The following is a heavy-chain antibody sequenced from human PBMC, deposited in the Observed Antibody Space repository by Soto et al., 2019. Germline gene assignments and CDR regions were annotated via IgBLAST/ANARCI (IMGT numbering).Heavy chain of an antibody. Sequence: QITLKEAGPTLVKPTETLTLTCTFSGFSFTTTRMGVGWTRQPPGKALEWLAIIYWDGESRYNPLLRRRLTLTEDPSKKQVVLTMTNMDPHDTATYYCAHRDSPGPPTYFDSWGQGIPVTVAS. V-gene: IGHV2-5*02. D-gene: IGHD2-21*01. CDR2: IYWDGES. J-gene: IGHJ4*02. CDR1: GFSFTTTRMG. CDR3: AHRDSPGPPTYFDS.